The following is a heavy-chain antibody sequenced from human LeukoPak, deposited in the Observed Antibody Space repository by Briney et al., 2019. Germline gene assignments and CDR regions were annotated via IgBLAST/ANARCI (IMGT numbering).Heavy chain of an antibody. V-gene: IGHV3-49*04. CDR1: GFTFGDYA. Sequence: GGSLGLSCTASGFTFGDYAMSWVRQAPGKGLEWVGFIRSKAYGGTTEYAASMKGRFTISRDDSKSIAYLQMNSLKTEDTAVYYCSGWLRFDYWGQGTLVTVSS. J-gene: IGHJ4*02. CDR2: IRSKAYGGTT. D-gene: IGHD5-12*01. CDR3: SGWLRFDY.